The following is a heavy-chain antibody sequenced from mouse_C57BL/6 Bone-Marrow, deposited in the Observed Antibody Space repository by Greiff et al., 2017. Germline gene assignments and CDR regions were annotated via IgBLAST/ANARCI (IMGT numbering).Heavy chain of an antibody. V-gene: IGHV1-82*01. J-gene: IGHJ2*01. CDR1: GYAFSSSC. D-gene: IGHD1-1*01. Sequence: QVQLKESGPELVKPGASVKISCKASGYAFSSSCMNWVKQRPGKGLEWIGRIYPGDGDTNYNGKFKGKATLTADKSSSTAYMQLSSLTSEDSAVDFCARNYGSSYWGQGTTLTVSS. CDR2: IYPGDGDT. CDR3: ARNYGSSY.